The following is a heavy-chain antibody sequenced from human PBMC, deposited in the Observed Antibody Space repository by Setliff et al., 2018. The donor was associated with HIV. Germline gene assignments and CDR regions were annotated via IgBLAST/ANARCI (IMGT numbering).Heavy chain of an antibody. CDR1: GDTFSGHY. D-gene: IGHD2-15*01. V-gene: IGHV1-2*02. Sequence: ASVKVSCKASGDTFSGHYMHWVRQAPGQGLEWLGWINPNSGGTKYAQKFQGRLTMTRDTSITTVYMELSRLRSDETAVYYCATDGSVVVVAGSGFDPWGQRTLVTVSS. CDR3: ATDGSVVVVAGSGFDP. J-gene: IGHJ5*02. CDR2: INPNSGGT.